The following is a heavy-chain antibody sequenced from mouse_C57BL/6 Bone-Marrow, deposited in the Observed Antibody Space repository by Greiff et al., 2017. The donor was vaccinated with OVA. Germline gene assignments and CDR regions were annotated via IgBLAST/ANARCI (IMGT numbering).Heavy chain of an antibody. V-gene: IGHV5-16*01. CDR2: INYDGSST. Sequence: EVMLVESEGGLVQPGSSMKLSCTASGFTFSDYYMAWVRQVPEKGLEWVANINYDGSSTYYLDSLKSRFIISRDNAKNILYLQMSSLKSEDTATYYCAREYYSNYMDYWGQGTSVTVSS. CDR1: GFTFSDYY. CDR3: AREYYSNYMDY. D-gene: IGHD2-5*01. J-gene: IGHJ4*01.